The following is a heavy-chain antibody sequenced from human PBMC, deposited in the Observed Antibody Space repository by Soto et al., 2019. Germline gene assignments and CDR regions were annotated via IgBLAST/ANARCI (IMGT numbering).Heavy chain of an antibody. D-gene: IGHD6-13*01. CDR1: GFTFSSYE. CDR2: ISSSGSTI. Sequence: PGGSLRLSCAASGFTFSSYEMNWVRQAPGKGLEWVSYISSSGSTIYYADSVKGRFTISRDNAKNSLYLQMNSLRAEDTAVYYCARDGSSWYNAFDIWGQGXMVTV. J-gene: IGHJ3*02. CDR3: ARDGSSWYNAFDI. V-gene: IGHV3-48*03.